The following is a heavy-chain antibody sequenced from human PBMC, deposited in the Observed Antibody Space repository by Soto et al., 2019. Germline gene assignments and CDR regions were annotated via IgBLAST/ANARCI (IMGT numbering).Heavy chain of an antibody. D-gene: IGHD1-26*01. J-gene: IGHJ6*02. Sequence: QTGGSLRLSCAASGFTFSTYAMHWVRQAPGKGLEWVAVISYDGSNKYYADSVKGRFTISRDNSKNTLYLQMNSLRAEDTAVYYCAREYEGANTDYYYYGMDVWGQGTTVTVSS. CDR3: AREYEGANTDYYYYGMDV. CDR1: GFTFSTYA. V-gene: IGHV3-30-3*01. CDR2: ISYDGSNK.